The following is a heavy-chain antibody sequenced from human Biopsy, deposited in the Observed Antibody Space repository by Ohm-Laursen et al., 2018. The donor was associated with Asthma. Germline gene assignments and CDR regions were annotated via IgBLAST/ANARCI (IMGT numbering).Heavy chain of an antibody. J-gene: IGHJ3*01. D-gene: IGHD3-22*01. CDR3: VKDTVEDRGGYYTFDV. V-gene: IGHV3-30*07. CDR1: GFGFSNFA. CDR2: ISQDASTQ. Sequence: SLRLSCSASGFGFSNFAIHWVRQAPGKGLEWVGVISQDASTQDYADSVKGRFTMARDNSKNTLDLQMNSLRADDTAVYYCVKDTVEDRGGYYTFDVWGQGTKVTVSS.